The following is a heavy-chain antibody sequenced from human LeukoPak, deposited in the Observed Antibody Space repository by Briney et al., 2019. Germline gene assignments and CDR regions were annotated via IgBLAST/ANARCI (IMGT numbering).Heavy chain of an antibody. CDR3: ARVGSYYKFDY. V-gene: IGHV3-30*14. D-gene: IGHD1-26*01. CDR1: GFTFSSYA. Sequence: QPGGSLRLSCAASGFTFSSYAMHWVRQAPGKGLEWVAVISYDGSNKYYADSVKGRFTISRDNSKNTLYLQMNSLRAEDTAVYYCARVGSYYKFDYWGQGTLVTVSS. CDR2: ISYDGSNK. J-gene: IGHJ4*02.